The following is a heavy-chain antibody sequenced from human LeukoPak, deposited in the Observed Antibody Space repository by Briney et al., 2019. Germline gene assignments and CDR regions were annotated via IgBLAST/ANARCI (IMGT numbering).Heavy chain of an antibody. D-gene: IGHD3-22*01. CDR3: AKDGIVVVISYYFDY. CDR2: ISYDGSNK. J-gene: IGHJ4*02. V-gene: IGHV3-30*18. CDR1: GFTFSTYG. Sequence: GGSLRLSCAASGFTFSTYGMSWVRQAPGKGLEWVAVISYDGSNKYYADSVKGRFTISRDNSKNTLYLQMNSLRAEDTAVYYCAKDGIVVVISYYFDYWGQGTLVTVSS.